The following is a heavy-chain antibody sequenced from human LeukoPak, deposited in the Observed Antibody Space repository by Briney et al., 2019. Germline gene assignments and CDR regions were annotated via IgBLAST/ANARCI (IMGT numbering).Heavy chain of an antibody. D-gene: IGHD3-16*01. CDR3: ARVGAVYYYYYMDV. J-gene: IGHJ6*03. CDR1: GYTFTNYA. CDR2: MNPNSGNT. V-gene: IGHV1-8*02. Sequence: GASVKVSCKASGYTFTNYAINWVRQATGQGLEGRGWMNPNSGNTGYAQKFQGRVTMTRNTSISTAYMELSSPRSEDTAVYYCARVGAVYYYYYMDVWGKGTTVTISS.